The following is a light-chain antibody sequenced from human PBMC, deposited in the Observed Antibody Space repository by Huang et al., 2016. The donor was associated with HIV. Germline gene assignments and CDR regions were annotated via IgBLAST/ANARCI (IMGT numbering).Light chain of an antibody. Sequence: IQLTKSPSSLSASVGDRVTITCRASQGIASFLAWYQQKPGKAPELLIYAASTLQRWVPSRFSGSGSGTDFTLTISSLQPEDFATYYCQHLNNYPITFGQGTRLEIK. V-gene: IGKV1-9*01. J-gene: IGKJ5*01. CDR1: QGIASF. CDR3: QHLNNYPIT. CDR2: AAS.